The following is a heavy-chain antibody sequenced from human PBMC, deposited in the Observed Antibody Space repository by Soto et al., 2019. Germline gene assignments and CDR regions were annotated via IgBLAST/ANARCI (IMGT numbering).Heavy chain of an antibody. V-gene: IGHV3-23*01. CDR3: AKFRPFSYFDY. CDR2: ISGSGGST. Sequence: GGSLRLSCAAAGFTFSSYGRSWVRQAPGKGLEWVSAISGSGGSTYYADSVKGRFTISRDNSKNTLYLQMNSLRAQDTAVYYCAKFRPFSYFDYWGQGTLVTVSS. J-gene: IGHJ4*03. CDR1: GFTFSSYG.